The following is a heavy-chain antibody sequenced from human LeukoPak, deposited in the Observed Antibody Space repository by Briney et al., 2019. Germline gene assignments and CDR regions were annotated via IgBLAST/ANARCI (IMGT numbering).Heavy chain of an antibody. Sequence: SETLSLTCTVSGGSISSGGYYWSWIRQHPGKGLEWIGYIYYSGSTYYNPSLKSRVTISVDTSKNQFSLKLSSVTAADTAVYYCARGGPRWLQLLPYYYYGMDVWGQGTTVTVSS. J-gene: IGHJ6*02. V-gene: IGHV4-31*03. D-gene: IGHD5-24*01. CDR2: IYYSGST. CDR1: GGSISSGGYY. CDR3: ARGGPRWLQLLPYYYYGMDV.